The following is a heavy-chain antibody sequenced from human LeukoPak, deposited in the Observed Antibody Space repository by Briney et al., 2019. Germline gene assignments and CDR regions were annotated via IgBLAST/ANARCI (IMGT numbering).Heavy chain of an antibody. CDR2: IYSGGST. V-gene: IGHV3-66*01. D-gene: IGHD2-2*01. CDR3: ASRDCSSTSCQGYYYGMDV. CDR1: GFTVSSNY. J-gene: IGHJ6*02. Sequence: GGSLRLSCAASGFTVSSNYMSWVRQAPGKGLEWVSVIYSGGSTYYADSVKGRFTISRDNSKNTLYLQMNSLRAEDTAVYYCASRDCSSTSCQGYYYGMDVWGQGTTVTVSS.